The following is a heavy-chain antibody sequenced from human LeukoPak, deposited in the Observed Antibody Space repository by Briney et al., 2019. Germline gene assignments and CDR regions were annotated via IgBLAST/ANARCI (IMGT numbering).Heavy chain of an antibody. D-gene: IGHD6-19*01. CDR3: ARGSSSDWPLEY. J-gene: IGHJ4*02. V-gene: IGHV1-3*01. CDR1: GYTFINYA. Sequence: ASVKVSCKASGYTFINYAIHWVRQAPGQRLEWMGWINAYNGDTEYSQKFQGRVTITRDTSASTAYMELSTLRSEDTAVYCCARGSSSDWPLEYWGQGIPVTVSS. CDR2: INAYNGDT.